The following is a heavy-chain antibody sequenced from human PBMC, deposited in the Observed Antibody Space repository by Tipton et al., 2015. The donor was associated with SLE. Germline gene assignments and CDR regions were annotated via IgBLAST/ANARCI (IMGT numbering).Heavy chain of an antibody. J-gene: IGHJ4*02. V-gene: IGHV4-30-4*08. Sequence: TLSLTCAVYGGSFSGYYWSWIRQPPGKGLEWIGYICYSGSTYYNPSLKSRVTISVDTSKNQFSLKLSSVTAADTAVYYCARSAYYYDSSGYYYWGQGTLVTVSS. D-gene: IGHD3-22*01. CDR3: ARSAYYYDSSGYYY. CDR1: GGSFSGYY. CDR2: ICYSGST.